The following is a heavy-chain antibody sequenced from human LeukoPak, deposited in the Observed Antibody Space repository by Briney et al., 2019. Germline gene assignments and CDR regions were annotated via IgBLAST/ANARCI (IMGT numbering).Heavy chain of an antibody. CDR2: INHSGST. J-gene: IGHJ3*02. Sequence: SETLSLTCAVYGGSFSGYYWSWIRQPPGKGLEWIGEINHSGSTNYNPSLKSRVTISVDTSKNQFSLKLSSVTAADTAVYYCARVDHRELLNAFDIWGQGTMVTVSS. V-gene: IGHV4-34*01. CDR3: ARVDHRELLNAFDI. D-gene: IGHD1-26*01. CDR1: GGSFSGYY.